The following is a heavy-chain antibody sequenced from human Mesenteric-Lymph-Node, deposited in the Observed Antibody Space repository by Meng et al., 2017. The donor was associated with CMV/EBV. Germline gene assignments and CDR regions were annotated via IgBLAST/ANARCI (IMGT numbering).Heavy chain of an antibody. V-gene: IGHV3-74*01. CDR3: ARAPGYSGYSPDY. Sequence: CAAAGFTLSSYWMHWVRQAPGKGLVWVSRINSDGSSTSYADSVKGRFTISRDNAKNTLYLQMNSLRAEDTAVYYCARAPGYSGYSPDYWGQGTLVTVSS. CDR1: GFTLSSYW. D-gene: IGHD5-12*01. CDR2: INSDGSST. J-gene: IGHJ4*02.